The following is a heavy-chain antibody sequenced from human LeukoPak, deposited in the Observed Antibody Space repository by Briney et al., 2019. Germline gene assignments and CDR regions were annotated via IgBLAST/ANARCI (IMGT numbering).Heavy chain of an antibody. CDR3: ARDVEDTAMVTDY. Sequence: GGSLRLSCAASGFTFSSYAMHWVRQAPGKGLEWVAVISYDGSNKYYADSVKGRFTISRDNSKNTLYLQMNSLRAEDTAVYYCARDVEDTAMVTDYWGQGTLVTVSS. J-gene: IGHJ4*02. CDR1: GFTFSSYA. D-gene: IGHD5-18*01. V-gene: IGHV3-30*04. CDR2: ISYDGSNK.